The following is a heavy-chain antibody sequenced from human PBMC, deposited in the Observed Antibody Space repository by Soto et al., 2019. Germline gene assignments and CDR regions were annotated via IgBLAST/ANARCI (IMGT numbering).Heavy chain of an antibody. CDR1: GFTFSSYE. CDR2: ISGGGTLI. V-gene: IGHV3-48*03. J-gene: IGHJ4*02. Sequence: HPGGSLRLSCAASGFTFSSYEMNWVRQAPGKGLEWVSYISGGGTLIYYADSVKGRFTISRDNAKNSLYLQMNSLRGEDTAVYYCARDYYTSSGHFDYWGQGTLVTVSS. D-gene: IGHD3-3*01. CDR3: ARDYYTSSGHFDY.